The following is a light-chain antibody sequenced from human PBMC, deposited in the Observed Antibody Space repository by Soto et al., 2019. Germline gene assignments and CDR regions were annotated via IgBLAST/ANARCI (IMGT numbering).Light chain of an antibody. CDR1: QSVASRN. CDR2: GAS. V-gene: IGKV3D-15*01. Sequence: EIVMTQSPATLSVSPGERATLSCRASQSVASRNLAWYQQKSGQAPRLLIYGASTRATGIPARFSGSGSGTEFTLTISSLQSEDFAVYYCQQYNNWPLTFGGGTKVDIK. J-gene: IGKJ4*01. CDR3: QQYNNWPLT.